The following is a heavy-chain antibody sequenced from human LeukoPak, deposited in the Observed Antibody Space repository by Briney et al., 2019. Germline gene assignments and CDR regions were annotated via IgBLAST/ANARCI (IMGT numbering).Heavy chain of an antibody. J-gene: IGHJ4*02. D-gene: IGHD3-3*01. CDR2: ISSSSSYI. Sequence: PGGSLRLSCAASGFTFSSYSMNWVRQAPGKGLEWVSSISSSSSYIYYADSVKGRFTISRDNAKNSLYLQMNSLRAEDTAVYYCARKLGSRVECFDYWGQGTPVTVSS. CDR1: GFTFSSYS. V-gene: IGHV3-21*01. CDR3: ARKLGSRVECFDY.